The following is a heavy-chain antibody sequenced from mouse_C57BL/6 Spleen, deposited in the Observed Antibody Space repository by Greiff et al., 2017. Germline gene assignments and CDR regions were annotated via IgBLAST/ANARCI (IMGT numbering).Heavy chain of an antibody. V-gene: IGHV1-82*01. CDR3: ARQDYDGGFAY. J-gene: IGHJ3*01. Sequence: QVQLQQSGPELVKPGASVKISCKASGYAFSSSWMNWVKQRPGKGLEWIGRIYPGDGDTNDNGKFKGKATLTADKSSSTAYMQLSNLTSEDSAVYFCARQDYDGGFAYWGQGTLVTVSA. CDR2: IYPGDGDT. CDR1: GYAFSSSW. D-gene: IGHD2-4*01.